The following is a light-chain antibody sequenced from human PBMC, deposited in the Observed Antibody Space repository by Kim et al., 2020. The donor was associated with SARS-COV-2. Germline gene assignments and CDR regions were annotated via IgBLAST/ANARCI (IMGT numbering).Light chain of an antibody. CDR3: QQYYIDST. CDR2: QTS. V-gene: IGKV1-5*03. Sequence: SASVGDRVTITCRASQTINTWLAWYQQKPGRAPQLLISQTSNLESGVTSRFSGSGSGTEFTLTINSLQPDDFATYYCQQYYIDSTFGQGTKVEFK. J-gene: IGKJ1*01. CDR1: QTINTW.